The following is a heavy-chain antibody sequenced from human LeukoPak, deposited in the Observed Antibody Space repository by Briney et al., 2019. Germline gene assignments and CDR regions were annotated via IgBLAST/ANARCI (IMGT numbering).Heavy chain of an antibody. CDR3: ARDRQCGY. V-gene: IGHV1-18*04. CDR2: ISPYNGNT. CDR1: GYIFTNYY. J-gene: IGHJ4*02. D-gene: IGHD2-21*01. Sequence: GASVKVSCKASGYIFTNYYMHWVRQAPGQGLEWMGWISPYNGNTNYAPKLQGRVTMTTDTATSTAYMELTSLTSDDTAVYYCARDRQCGYWGQGTLVTVSS.